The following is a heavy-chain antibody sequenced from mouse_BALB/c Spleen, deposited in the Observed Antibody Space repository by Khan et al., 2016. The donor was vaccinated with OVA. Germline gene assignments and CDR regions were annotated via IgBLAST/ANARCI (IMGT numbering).Heavy chain of an antibody. D-gene: IGHD6-1*01. V-gene: IGHV1-76*01. CDR2: IYPGTDNP. Sequence: VQLQQSGAELVRPGASVKLSCKTSGYIFTSYWIHWVKQRSGQGLEWIARIYPGTDNPYYNEKFKDKATLTAEKSSSTAYMQLSSLKSEASAVYFCAREEPLYSFDYWGQGTTLTVSS. CDR3: AREEPLYSFDY. CDR1: GYIFTSYW. J-gene: IGHJ2*01.